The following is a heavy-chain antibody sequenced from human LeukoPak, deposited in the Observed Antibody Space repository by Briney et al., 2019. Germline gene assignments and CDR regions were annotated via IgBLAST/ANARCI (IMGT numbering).Heavy chain of an antibody. CDR1: GFTFSSYG. V-gene: IGHV3-30*02. CDR3: AKRRGYYDSSGYTLDY. J-gene: IGHJ4*02. Sequence: GGSLRLSCAASGFTFSSYGMHWVRQAPGKGLEWVAFIRYDGSNKYYADSVKGRFTISRDNSKNTLYLQMNSLRAEDTAVYYCAKRRGYYDSSGYTLDYWGQGTLVTVSS. D-gene: IGHD3-22*01. CDR2: IRYDGSNK.